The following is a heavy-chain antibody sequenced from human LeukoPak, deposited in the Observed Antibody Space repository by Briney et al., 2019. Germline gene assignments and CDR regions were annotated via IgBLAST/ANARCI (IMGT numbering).Heavy chain of an antibody. J-gene: IGHJ6*03. CDR2: INPNSGGT. D-gene: IGHD5-12*01. CDR3: ARGRYSGYLNYYYYYMDV. Sequence: ASVKVSCKASGYTFTGYYMHWVRQAPGQGLEWMGWINPNSGGTNYAQKFQGRVTMTRDTSISTAYMELSRLRSDDTAVYYCARGRYSGYLNYYYYYMDVWGKGTTVTVSS. V-gene: IGHV1-2*02. CDR1: GYTFTGYY.